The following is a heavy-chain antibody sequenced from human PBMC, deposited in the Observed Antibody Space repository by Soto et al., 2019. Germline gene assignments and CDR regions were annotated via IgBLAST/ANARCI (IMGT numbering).Heavy chain of an antibody. V-gene: IGHV3-30-3*01. CDR3: ARSIALSRLDY. Sequence: QVQLVESGGGVVQPGKSLRLSCAASGFTFSSYSMNWVRQAPGRGLEWVAVISYDETKRYYGDSVKGRFSISRDTAKNTLYLQMNSLRAEDTAVYYCARSIALSRLDYWGQGTRVTVSS. CDR1: GFTFSSYS. CDR2: ISYDETKR. J-gene: IGHJ4*02. D-gene: IGHD6-6*01.